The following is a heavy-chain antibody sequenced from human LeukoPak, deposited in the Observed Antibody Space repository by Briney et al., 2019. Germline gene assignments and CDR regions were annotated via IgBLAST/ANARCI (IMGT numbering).Heavy chain of an antibody. D-gene: IGHD2-2*01. CDR1: GYTFTNYA. J-gene: IGHJ5*02. Sequence: ASVKISCKASGYTFTNYALNWVRQAPGQGLEWMGWINTDTGNPTYAQGFTRRLVFSLDTSASTAYLQISSLRAEDTAVYYCARTLFGDQYQLLHNWFDPWGQGTLVTVSS. V-gene: IGHV7-4-1*02. CDR3: ARTLFGDQYQLLHNWFDP. CDR2: INTDTGNP.